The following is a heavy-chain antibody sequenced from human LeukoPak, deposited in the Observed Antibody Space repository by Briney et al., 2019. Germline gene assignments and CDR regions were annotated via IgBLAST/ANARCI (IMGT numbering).Heavy chain of an antibody. Sequence: ASVTVSCTSSAYTFTNYYMHWMRHAPGQGLEWMGIINPSSGGTIYAQKFQGRVTMTRDTSTTKVYMELSSLGSEDTAVYYCAREWPHTYRFDPWGQGTLVTVSS. CDR3: AREWPHTYRFDP. CDR1: AYTFTNYY. J-gene: IGHJ5*02. CDR2: INPSSGGT. D-gene: IGHD5-12*01. V-gene: IGHV1-46*01.